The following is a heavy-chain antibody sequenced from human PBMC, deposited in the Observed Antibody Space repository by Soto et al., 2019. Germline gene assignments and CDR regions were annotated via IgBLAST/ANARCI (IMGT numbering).Heavy chain of an antibody. V-gene: IGHV1-58*01. D-gene: IGHD4-17*01. Sequence: SVKVSCKASGFTFTSSAVQWVRQARGQRLEWIGWIVVGSGNTNYAQKFQERVTITRDMSTSTAYMELSSLRSEDTAVYYCAAGATVTPYSSYYYYGMDVWGQGTTVTVSS. CDR1: GFTFTSSA. CDR2: IVVGSGNT. J-gene: IGHJ6*02. CDR3: AAGATVTPYSSYYYYGMDV.